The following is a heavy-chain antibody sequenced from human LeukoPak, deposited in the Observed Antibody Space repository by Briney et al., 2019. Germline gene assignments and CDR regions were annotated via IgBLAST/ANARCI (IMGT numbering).Heavy chain of an antibody. CDR2: IYYSGST. V-gene: IGHV4-59*01. CDR1: GGSISSYY. CDR3: ARDHRPYQMLPKDTNWFDP. Sequence: SETLSLTCTVSGGSISSYYWSWIRQPPGKGLEWIGYIYYSGSTNYNPSLKSRVTISVDTSKNQFSLKLSSVTAADTAVYYCARDHRPYQMLPKDTNWFDPWGQGTLVTVSS. J-gene: IGHJ5*02. D-gene: IGHD2-2*01.